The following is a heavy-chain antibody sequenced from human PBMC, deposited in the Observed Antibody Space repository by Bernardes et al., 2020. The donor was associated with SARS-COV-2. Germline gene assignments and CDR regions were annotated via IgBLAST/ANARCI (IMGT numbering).Heavy chain of an antibody. CDR1: GFTFSDYW. CDR3: ARDRYGANDY. D-gene: IGHD4-17*01. CDR2: INNDGTTT. Sequence: GSLRLSCAASGFTFSDYWMHWVRQAPGKGLEWVSRINNDGTTTPCADSVKGRFTISRDNSKNTLYLQMNSLRAEDTAVYFCARDRYGANDYWGQGTLVTVS. J-gene: IGHJ4*02. V-gene: IGHV3-74*01.